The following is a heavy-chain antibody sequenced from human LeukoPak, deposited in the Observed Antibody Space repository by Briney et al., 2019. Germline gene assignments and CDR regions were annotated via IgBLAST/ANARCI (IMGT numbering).Heavy chain of an antibody. J-gene: IGHJ4*02. V-gene: IGHV4-38-2*02. CDR2: IYHSGST. CDR3: ARARPDYYDSSGPFDY. Sequence: SETLSLTCTVSGYSISSGYYWGWIRQPPGKGLEWIGSIYHSGSTYYNPSLKSRVTISVDTSKNQFSLKLSSVTAADTAVYYCARARPDYYDSSGPFDYWGQGTLVTVSS. CDR1: GYSISSGYY. D-gene: IGHD3-22*01.